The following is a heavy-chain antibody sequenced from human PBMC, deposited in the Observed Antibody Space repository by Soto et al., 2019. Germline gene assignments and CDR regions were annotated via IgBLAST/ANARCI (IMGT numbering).Heavy chain of an antibody. J-gene: IGHJ6*02. CDR1: GGTFSSYA. CDR2: IIPIFGTA. CDR3: ARIDSNYPPPHYYGMHV. D-gene: IGHD4-4*01. Sequence: PVKVSCKASGGTFSSYAISWVRQAPGQGLEWMGGIIPIFGTANYAQKFQGRVTITADESTSTAYMELSSLRSEDTAVYYCARIDSNYPPPHYYGMHVWGQGTTVTVSS. V-gene: IGHV1-69*13.